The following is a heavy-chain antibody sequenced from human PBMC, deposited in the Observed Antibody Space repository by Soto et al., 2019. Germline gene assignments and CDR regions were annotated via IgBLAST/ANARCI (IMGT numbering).Heavy chain of an antibody. V-gene: IGHV4-61*01. CDR2: IYYRGST. CDR1: VGSVSFGTYY. J-gene: IGHJ4*02. CDR3: ARGLDYVGFDY. D-gene: IGHD4-17*01. Sequence: TEALSVRCIVSVGSVSFGTYYWSWIRQPPGKGLEWIGYIYYRGSTNYNPSLKSRVTISLDTSRNQFSLKLSSVTAADTAVYYCARGLDYVGFDYWGQGTMVTVSS.